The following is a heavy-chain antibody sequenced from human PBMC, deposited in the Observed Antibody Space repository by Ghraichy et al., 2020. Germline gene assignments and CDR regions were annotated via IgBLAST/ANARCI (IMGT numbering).Heavy chain of an antibody. D-gene: IGHD3-3*01. CDR2: VSSDETNK. Sequence: GESLNISCAASGFSFSSHGMHWVRQAPGKGLEWVAGVSSDETNKHYAHSVRGRFTIARDNAKNTLFLEMDSLRPDDTAIYYCVKGGLTIFGVLDSWGQGTLVTVSS. J-gene: IGHJ4*02. V-gene: IGHV3-30*18. CDR1: GFSFSSHG. CDR3: VKGGLTIFGVLDS.